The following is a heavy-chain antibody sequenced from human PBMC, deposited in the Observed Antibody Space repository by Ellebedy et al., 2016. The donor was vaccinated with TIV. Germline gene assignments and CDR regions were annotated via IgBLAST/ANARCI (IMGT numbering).Heavy chain of an antibody. J-gene: IGHJ6*03. CDR2: IYSGGST. V-gene: IGHV3-53*01. D-gene: IGHD6-13*01. CDR1: GFTVSSNY. Sequence: GGSLRLXCAASGFTVSSNYMSWVRQAPGKGLEWVSVIYSGGSTYYADSVKGRFTISRDNSKNTLYLQMNSLRAEDTAVYYCARGGAAAGNEYYYYMDVWGKGTTVTVSS. CDR3: ARGGAAAGNEYYYYMDV.